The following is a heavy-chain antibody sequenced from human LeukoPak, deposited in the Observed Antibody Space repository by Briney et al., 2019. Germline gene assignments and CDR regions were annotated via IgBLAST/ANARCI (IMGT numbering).Heavy chain of an antibody. Sequence: KPSETLSLTCTVSGGSISSYFWTWIRQPPGKGLEWIGYISNSGSTNYNPSLKSRVTILMDTSKKQFSLKLSSVTAADTAVYYCARGRGYSYGPPFDYWGQGTLVTVSS. D-gene: IGHD5-18*01. CDR2: ISNSGST. J-gene: IGHJ4*02. CDR1: GGSISSYF. V-gene: IGHV4-59*01. CDR3: ARGRGYSYGPPFDY.